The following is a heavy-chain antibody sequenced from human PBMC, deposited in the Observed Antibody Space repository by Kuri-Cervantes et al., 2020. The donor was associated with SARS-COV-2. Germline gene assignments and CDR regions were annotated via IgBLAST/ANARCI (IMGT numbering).Heavy chain of an antibody. CDR3: ARQMMSSITIFGVVITRNWFDP. D-gene: IGHD3-3*01. Sequence: ESLKISCTVSGVSLRSVNFYWGWFRQPPGKGLEWLGRVYYNGDTYYNPSLKSRLTVSIVAAKRQFSLRLTSVTAADTAVYFCARQMMSSITIFGVVITRNWFDPWGQGTLVTVSS. CDR2: VYYNGDT. V-gene: IGHV4-39*01. J-gene: IGHJ5*02. CDR1: GVSLRSVNFY.